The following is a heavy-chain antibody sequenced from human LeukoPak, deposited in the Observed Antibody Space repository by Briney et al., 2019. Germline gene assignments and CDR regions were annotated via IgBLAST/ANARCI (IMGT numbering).Heavy chain of an antibody. CDR1: GYAFTRHY. D-gene: IGHD2-15*01. CDR3: ARVIGGKIDY. Sequence: GASVKVSCKASGYAFTRHYMHWVRQAPGQGLEWMGLINPSGSSTIYAQKFQGRVTMTRDMSTSTDYMELSSLRSEDTAVYYCARVIGGKIDYWGQGTLVTVSS. CDR2: INPSGSST. V-gene: IGHV1-46*01. J-gene: IGHJ4*02.